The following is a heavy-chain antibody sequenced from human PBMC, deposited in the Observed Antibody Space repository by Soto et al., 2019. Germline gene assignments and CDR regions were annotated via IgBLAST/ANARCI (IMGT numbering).Heavy chain of an antibody. CDR1: GGTFSTSA. J-gene: IGHJ4*02. CDR3: ATQLNGDLDF. Sequence: QVQLVQSGAEVRKPGSSVKVSCKASGGTFSTSAMNWVRQAPGQGLEWMGSIIPVFGTATYAQSFQGRLTITADVSTTTGYMQLSSLRSDDTAVYYCATQLNGDLDFWGQGTLLIVSS. D-gene: IGHD7-27*01. V-gene: IGHV1-69*15. CDR2: IIPVFGTA.